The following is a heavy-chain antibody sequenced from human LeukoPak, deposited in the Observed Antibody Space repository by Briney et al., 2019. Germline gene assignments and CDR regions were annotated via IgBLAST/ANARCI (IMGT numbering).Heavy chain of an antibody. CDR1: GYTFTSYG. V-gene: IGHV1-2*02. Sequence: ASVKVSCKASGYTFTSYGISWVRQAPGQGLEWMGWINPNSGGTNYAQKFQGRVTMTRDTSISTAYMELSRLRSDDTAVYYCARSSGDYDKPYYYYYYMDVWGKGTTVTVSS. CDR3: ARSSGDYDKPYYYYYYMDV. D-gene: IGHD3-22*01. CDR2: INPNSGGT. J-gene: IGHJ6*03.